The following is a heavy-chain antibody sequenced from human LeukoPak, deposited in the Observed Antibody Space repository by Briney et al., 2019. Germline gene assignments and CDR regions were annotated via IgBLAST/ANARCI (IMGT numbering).Heavy chain of an antibody. CDR1: GFSLSNFQ. CDR2: ISLDGSTE. D-gene: IGHD3-10*01. Sequence: GRSLRLSCVASGFSLSNFQMYWVRQAPGKGLEWVSIISLDGSTEFYADSVKGRFTISRDTASNTMHLEMNNLRIEDTAVYYCMRDYMGWFDPWGQGSLVTVSS. V-gene: IGHV3-30-3*01. J-gene: IGHJ5*02. CDR3: MRDYMGWFDP.